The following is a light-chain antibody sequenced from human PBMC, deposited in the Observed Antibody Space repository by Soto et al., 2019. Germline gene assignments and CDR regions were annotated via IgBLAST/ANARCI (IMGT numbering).Light chain of an antibody. Sequence: EIVMTQSPATLSVSPGERATLSCRASQSVSRNLAWYQEKPGQAPRLLIYDASTRATGIPARFSGSGSGTEFTLSISSLQSEDFAVYYCQQYNDWPVTFGGGTKVEIK. CDR1: QSVSRN. CDR2: DAS. V-gene: IGKV3-15*01. J-gene: IGKJ4*01. CDR3: QQYNDWPVT.